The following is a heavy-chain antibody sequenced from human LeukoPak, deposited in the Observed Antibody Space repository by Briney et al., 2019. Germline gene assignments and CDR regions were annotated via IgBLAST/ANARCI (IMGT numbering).Heavy chain of an antibody. Sequence: GGSLRLSCAASGFSVNDFYMSWVRQSPGKGLEWISDSSSHGTNVYYADSVKGRFTISRDNAKNSLELQMNSLRAEDTAVYYCAREGIRAGDTLLYYYMDVWGKGTTVTVSS. D-gene: IGHD6-13*01. CDR1: GFSVNDFY. CDR2: SSSHGTNV. J-gene: IGHJ6*03. CDR3: AREGIRAGDTLLYYYMDV. V-gene: IGHV3-11*04.